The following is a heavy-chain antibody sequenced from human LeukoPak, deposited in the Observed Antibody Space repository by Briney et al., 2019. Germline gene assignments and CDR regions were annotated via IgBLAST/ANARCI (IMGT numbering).Heavy chain of an antibody. CDR3: ARGATDTTRWFGP. J-gene: IGHJ5*02. CDR2: ISSSSSYI. Sequence: GGSLRLSCAASGFTFSSYSMNWVRQAPGKGLEWVSSISSSSSYIYYADSVKGRFTISRDNAKNSLYLQMNDLRAEDTAAYYCARGATDTTRWFGPWGQGTLVTVSS. D-gene: IGHD1-26*01. CDR1: GFTFSSYS. V-gene: IGHV3-21*01.